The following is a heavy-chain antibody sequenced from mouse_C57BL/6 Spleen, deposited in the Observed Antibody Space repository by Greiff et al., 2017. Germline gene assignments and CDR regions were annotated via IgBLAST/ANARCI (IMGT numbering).Heavy chain of an antibody. CDR3: ARGCNYPYYAMDY. CDR1: GYTFTSYW. J-gene: IGHJ4*01. CDR2: IDPSDSET. V-gene: IGHV1-52*01. Sequence: QVHVKQPGAELVRPGSSVKLSCKASGYTFTSYWMHWVKQRPIQGLEWIGNIDPSDSETHYNQKFKDKATLTVDKSSSTAYMQLSSLTSEDSAVYYCARGCNYPYYAMDYWGQGTSVTVSS. D-gene: IGHD2-1*01.